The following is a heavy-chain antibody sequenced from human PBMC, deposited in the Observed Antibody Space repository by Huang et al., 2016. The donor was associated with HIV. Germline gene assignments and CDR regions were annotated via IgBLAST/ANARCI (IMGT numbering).Heavy chain of an antibody. D-gene: IGHD3-22*01. V-gene: IGHV4-34*02. CDR2: IDHGGST. Sequence: QVQLQQWGAGLLKPSETLSLSCAVYGGSFRGYYWSWIRQPPGQGPEWSGEIDHGGSTNYNPALKSRVTMSVDTSKNQFSLRLSSMTAADTAVFYCARAKNYYDSGGYYYVLDYWGQGTLVIVSS. CDR1: GGSFRGYY. CDR3: ARAKNYYDSGGYYYVLDY. J-gene: IGHJ4*02.